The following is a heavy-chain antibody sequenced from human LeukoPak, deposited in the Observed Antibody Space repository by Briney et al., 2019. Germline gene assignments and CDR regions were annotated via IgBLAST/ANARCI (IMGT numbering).Heavy chain of an antibody. D-gene: IGHD3-3*01. CDR3: AKDWSGYYTGRTAYYFDY. CDR1: GFTFSSYA. CDR2: ISGSGGST. Sequence: GGSLRLSCAASGFTFSSYAMSWVRQAPGKGLEWVLAISGSGGSTYYADSVKGRFTISRDNSKNTLYLQMNSLRAEDTAVYYCAKDWSGYYTGRTAYYFDYWGQGTLVTVSS. V-gene: IGHV3-23*01. J-gene: IGHJ4*02.